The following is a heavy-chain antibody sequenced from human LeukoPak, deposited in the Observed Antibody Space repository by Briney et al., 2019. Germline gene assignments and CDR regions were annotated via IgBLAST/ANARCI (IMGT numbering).Heavy chain of an antibody. Sequence: PGGSLRLSCAASGFTFSSYAMHWVRQAPGKGLEWVAVISYDGSNKCYADPVKGRFTISRDNSKNTLYLQMNSLRAEDTAVYYCAREIGIAVAGAYDYWGQGTLVTVSS. CDR1: GFTFSSYA. V-gene: IGHV3-30-3*01. CDR2: ISYDGSNK. CDR3: AREIGIAVAGAYDY. J-gene: IGHJ4*02. D-gene: IGHD6-19*01.